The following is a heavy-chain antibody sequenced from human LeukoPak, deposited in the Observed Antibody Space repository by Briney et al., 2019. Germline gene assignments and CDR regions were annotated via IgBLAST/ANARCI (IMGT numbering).Heavy chain of an antibody. J-gene: IGHJ4*02. CDR2: IIPIFGTA. CDR1: GYTFTSYG. Sequence: SVKVSCKASGYTFTSYGISWVRQAPGQGLEWMGGIIPIFGTANYAQKFQGRVTITADESTSTAYMELSRLRSEDTAVYYCARYAVATVSQFDYWGQGTLVTVSS. D-gene: IGHD5-12*01. V-gene: IGHV1-69*13. CDR3: ARYAVATVSQFDY.